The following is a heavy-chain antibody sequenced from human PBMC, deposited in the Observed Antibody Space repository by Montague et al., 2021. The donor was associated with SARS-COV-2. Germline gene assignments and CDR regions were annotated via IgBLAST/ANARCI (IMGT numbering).Heavy chain of an antibody. V-gene: IGHV4-59*01. D-gene: IGHD3-22*01. CDR3: ARDRPPYYYDNSGHFLHGWFDP. CDR1: GGSITSYH. J-gene: IGHJ5*02. Sequence: SETLSLTCSVSGGSITSYHLNWIRQPPGKGLEWIGHINYSGTTSYNPSLKSRVTISVDTSKNQFSLKLNSVTAADTAVYYCARDRPPYYYDNSGHFLHGWFDPWGKGTLVTVSS. CDR2: INYSGTT.